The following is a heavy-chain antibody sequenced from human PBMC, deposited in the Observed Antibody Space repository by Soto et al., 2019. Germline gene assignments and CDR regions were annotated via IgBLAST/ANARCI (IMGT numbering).Heavy chain of an antibody. Sequence: GGSLRLSCAGSGFTFSDYYISWIRQAPGKGLEWISYSSNSGTFSRYADSVKGRFSISRDNTKNLLYLQMNSLRAEDTAFYYCERSGDNYNRLDYWGQGTPVTVSS. CDR2: SSNSGTFS. CDR3: ERSGDNYNRLDY. CDR1: GFTFSDYY. J-gene: IGHJ4*02. V-gene: IGHV3-11*06. D-gene: IGHD1-1*01.